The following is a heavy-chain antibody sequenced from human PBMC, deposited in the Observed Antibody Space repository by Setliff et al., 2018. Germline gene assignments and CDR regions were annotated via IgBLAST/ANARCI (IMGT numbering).Heavy chain of an antibody. V-gene: IGHV4-39*07. D-gene: IGHD1-1*01. J-gene: IGHJ4*02. CDR2: IHYRGTT. CDR1: GDSISSGSHY. CDR3: VKGGGRYHSDS. Sequence: SETLSLTCTVSGDSISSGSHYWGWIRQPPGKGLEWIGRIHYRGTTYSNVSLASRLTISVDKSKNQFSLKLTSVTAADTALYYCVKGGGRYHSDSWGQGTLVTVSS.